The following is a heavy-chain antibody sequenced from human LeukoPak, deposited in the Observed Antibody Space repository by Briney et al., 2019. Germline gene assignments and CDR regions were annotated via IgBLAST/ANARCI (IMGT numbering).Heavy chain of an antibody. Sequence: PSETLSLTCAVYGGSFSGYYWSWIRQPPGKGLEWIREINHSGSTNYNPSLKSRVTISVDTSKNQFSLKLSSVTAADTAVYYCARVPDDSSGYSHFDCWGQGTLVTVSS. V-gene: IGHV4-34*01. CDR3: ARVPDDSSGYSHFDC. D-gene: IGHD3-22*01. J-gene: IGHJ4*02. CDR2: INHSGST. CDR1: GGSFSGYY.